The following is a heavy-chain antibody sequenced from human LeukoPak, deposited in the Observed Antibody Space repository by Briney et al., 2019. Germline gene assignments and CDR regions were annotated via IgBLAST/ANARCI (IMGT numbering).Heavy chain of an antibody. J-gene: IGHJ3*02. CDR1: GFTFSSYW. CDR3: ARAGYDILTGPDAFDI. Sequence: GGSLRLSCAASGFTFSSYWMSWVRQAPGKGLEWVANIKQDGSEKYYVDSVKGRFTISRDNAKNSLYLQMNSLRAEDTAVYYCARAGYDILTGPDAFDIWGQGTMVTVSS. CDR2: IKQDGSEK. V-gene: IGHV3-7*01. D-gene: IGHD3-9*01.